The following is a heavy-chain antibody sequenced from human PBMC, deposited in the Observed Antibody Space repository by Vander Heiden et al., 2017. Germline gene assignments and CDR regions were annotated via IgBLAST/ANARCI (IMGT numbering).Heavy chain of an antibody. CDR1: GGSFSGYY. Sequence: QVQLQQWGAGLLKPSEPLSLTCAVYGGSFSGYYWSWIRQPPGKGREWIGEINHSGSTNYNPSLKSRVTISVDTSKNQFSLKLSSVTAADTAVYYCARGPSQPGVGATPLDYWGQGTLVTVSS. V-gene: IGHV4-34*01. CDR3: ARGPSQPGVGATPLDY. J-gene: IGHJ4*02. D-gene: IGHD1-26*01. CDR2: INHSGST.